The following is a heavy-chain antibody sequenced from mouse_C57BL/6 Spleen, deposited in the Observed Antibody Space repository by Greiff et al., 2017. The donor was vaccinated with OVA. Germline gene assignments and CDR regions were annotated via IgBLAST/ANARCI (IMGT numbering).Heavy chain of an antibody. CDR3: ARHSSVYDWYFDV. CDR1: GFTFSSYA. D-gene: IGHD2-3*01. J-gene: IGHJ1*03. Sequence: EVHLVESGGGLVKPGGSLKLSCAASGFTFSSYAMSWVRQTPEKRLEWVATISDGGSYTYYPDNVKGRFTISRDNAKNNLYLQMSHLKSEDTAMYYCARHSSVYDWYFDVWGTGTTVTVSS. CDR2: ISDGGSYT. V-gene: IGHV5-4*01.